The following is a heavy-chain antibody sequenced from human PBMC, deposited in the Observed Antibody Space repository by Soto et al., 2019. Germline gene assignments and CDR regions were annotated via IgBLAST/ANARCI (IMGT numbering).Heavy chain of an antibody. CDR2: ISGSGGST. Sequence: GSLRLPCAASGFTFSSYGRHWVRQATGKGLVWVSGISGSGGSTYYADSVKGRSTISRDNAKNTLYLQMNSLRAEDTAVYYCAKDRTRIAVAGRTVDNAFDIWGQGTMVTVSS. J-gene: IGHJ3*02. D-gene: IGHD6-19*01. CDR3: AKDRTRIAVAGRTVDNAFDI. V-gene: IGHV3-23*01. CDR1: GFTFSSYG.